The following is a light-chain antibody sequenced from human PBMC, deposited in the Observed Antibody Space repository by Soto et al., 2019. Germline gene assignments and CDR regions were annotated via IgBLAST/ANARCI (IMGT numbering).Light chain of an antibody. CDR2: GAS. V-gene: IGKV3-20*01. J-gene: IGKJ5*01. CDR1: QSVTNNY. CDR3: QQYGSSPLIS. Sequence: EIVLTQSPGTLSLSPGERATLSCRASQSVTNNYLTWYQQKPGQAPRLLIFGASKRATGIPDRFSGSGSGRDFTLTISGLEPEDFAVYYCQQYGSSPLISFGQGTRLE.